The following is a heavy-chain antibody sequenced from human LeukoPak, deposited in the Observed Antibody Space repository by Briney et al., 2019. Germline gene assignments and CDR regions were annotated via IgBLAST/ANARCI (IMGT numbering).Heavy chain of an antibody. J-gene: IGHJ4*02. D-gene: IGHD1-1*01. CDR1: GFTFNNYA. V-gene: IGHV3-23*01. CDR3: AKGLGGTWIRHYFDY. CDR2: ISGSGGST. Sequence: GSLRLSCAASGFTFNNYAMSWVRQAPGKGLEWVSVISGSGGSTYYADSVKGRFTISRDNSKNTLYVQMNSLRAEDTAVYYCAKGLGGTWIRHYFDYWGQGTLVTVSS.